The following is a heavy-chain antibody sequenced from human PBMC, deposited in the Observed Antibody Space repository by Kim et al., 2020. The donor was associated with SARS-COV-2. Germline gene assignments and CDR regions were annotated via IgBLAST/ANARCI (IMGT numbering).Heavy chain of an antibody. CDR3: ARVPYYGSGSYYPDY. V-gene: IGHV1-2*04. CDR2: INPNSGGT. Sequence: ASVKVSCKASGYTFTGYYMHWVRQAPGQGLEWMGWINPNSGGTNYAQKFQGWVTMTRDTSISTAYMELSRLRSDDTAVYYCARVPYYGSGSYYPDYWGQGTVVTVSS. CDR1: GYTFTGYY. D-gene: IGHD3-10*01. J-gene: IGHJ4*02.